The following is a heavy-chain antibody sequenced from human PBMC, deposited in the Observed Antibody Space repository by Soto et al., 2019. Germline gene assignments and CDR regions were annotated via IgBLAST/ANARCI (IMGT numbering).Heavy chain of an antibody. CDR3: ARDQLVRGVNIYYYYVMDV. V-gene: IGHV3-7*03. CDR1: GFTFSSYW. J-gene: IGHJ6*02. Sequence: PGGSLRLSCAASGFTFSSYWMSWVRQAPGKGLEWVANIKQDGSEKYYVDSVKGRFTISRDNAKNSLYLQMNSLRAEDTAVYYCARDQLVRGVNIYYYYVMDVWGQGTTVTVSS. D-gene: IGHD3-10*01. CDR2: IKQDGSEK.